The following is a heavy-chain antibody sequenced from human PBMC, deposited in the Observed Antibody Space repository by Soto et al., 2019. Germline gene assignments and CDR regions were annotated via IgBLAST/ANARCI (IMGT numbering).Heavy chain of an antibody. V-gene: IGHV1-46*01. CDR3: ARDPGTYYDVWSGYYGDAFDI. Sequence: GASVKVSCKASGYTFTSYYMHWVRQAPGQGLEWMGIINPSGGSTSYAQKFQGRVTMTRDTSTSTVYMELSSLRSEDTAVYYCARDPGTYYDVWSGYYGDAFDIWGEGTMVPVSS. D-gene: IGHD3-3*01. J-gene: IGHJ3*02. CDR1: GYTFTSYY. CDR2: INPSGGST.